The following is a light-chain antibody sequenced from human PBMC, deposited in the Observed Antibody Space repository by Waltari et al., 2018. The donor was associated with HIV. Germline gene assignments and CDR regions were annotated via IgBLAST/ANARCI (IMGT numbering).Light chain of an antibody. CDR3: MQATHWPYT. J-gene: IGKJ2*01. V-gene: IGKV2-30*01. CDR1: QSLVYSDGNTY. CDR2: QVA. Sequence: DVVMTQSPLSLPVTLGQPASISCRSSQSLVYSDGNTYLNWFQQSPGQSPRRLISQVANLDSGGPDRVFGRGTGTDCALKISSVEAEDVGLYCGMQATHWPYTLGQGTKLGIK.